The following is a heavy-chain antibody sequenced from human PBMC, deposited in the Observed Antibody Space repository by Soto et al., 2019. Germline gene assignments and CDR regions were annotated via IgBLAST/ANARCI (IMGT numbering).Heavy chain of an antibody. J-gene: IGHJ4*02. V-gene: IGHV3-11*04. CDR2: RSIIRTK. D-gene: IGHD1-26*01. CDR3: VKVEPFILGFHV. CDR1: GFTFSNYY. Sequence: AGSLTLSCAPSGFTFSNYYINWFRQAAGRGREWVSSRSIIRTKDDADSCKGRFTISRDNAKKPLLLVMTDFAVTDSGVYYCVKVEPFILGFHVWGQGTLVTVSS.